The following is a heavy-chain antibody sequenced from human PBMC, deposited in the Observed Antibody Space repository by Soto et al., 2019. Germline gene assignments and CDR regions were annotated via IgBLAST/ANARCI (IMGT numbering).Heavy chain of an antibody. Sequence: GESLKISCKGSGYSFTTNWIGWVRQMPGKGLEWMGVIYPGDSDTRYSPSFQGQVVISADKSINTAYLQWSSLKASDTAMYYCARHSGVAEDGTERGQGTLVTVSS. CDR3: ARHSGVAEDGTE. CDR1: GYSFTTNW. CDR2: IYPGDSDT. V-gene: IGHV5-51*01. J-gene: IGHJ4*02. D-gene: IGHD6-13*01.